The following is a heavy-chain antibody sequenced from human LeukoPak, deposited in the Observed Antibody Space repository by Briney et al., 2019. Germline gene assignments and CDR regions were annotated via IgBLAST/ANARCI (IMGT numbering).Heavy chain of an antibody. V-gene: IGHV3-7*01. J-gene: IGHJ3*02. CDR1: GFTFSSYW. CDR3: ARIDPSIEAFDI. Sequence: PGGSLRLSCAASGFTFSSYWMSWFRQAPGKGLEGVANINQDGSEKYYVDSVKGRFTISRDNAKNSLYLQMNSLRAEDPAVYYCARIDPSIEAFDIWGQGTMVTVSS. CDR2: INQDGSEK. D-gene: IGHD6-6*01.